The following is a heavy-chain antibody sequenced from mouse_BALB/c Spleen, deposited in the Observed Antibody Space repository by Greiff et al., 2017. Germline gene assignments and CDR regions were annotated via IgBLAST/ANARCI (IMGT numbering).Heavy chain of an antibody. CDR1: GFTFSSFG. J-gene: IGHJ4*01. V-gene: IGHV5-17*02. CDR2: ISSGSSTI. CDR3: ARTANWDLYAMDY. D-gene: IGHD4-1*02. Sequence: EVKVEESGGGLVQPGGSRKLSCAASGFTFSSFGMHWVRQAPEKGLEWVAYISSGSSTIYYADTVKGRFTISRDNPKNTLFLQMTSLRSEDTAMYYCARTANWDLYAMDYWGQGTSVTVSS.